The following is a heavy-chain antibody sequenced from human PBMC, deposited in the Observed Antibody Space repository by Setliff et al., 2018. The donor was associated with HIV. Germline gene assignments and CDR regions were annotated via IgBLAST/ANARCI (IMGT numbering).Heavy chain of an antibody. CDR3: ARGRSCSSSSCYLVYYYYYGMDV. CDR1: GGSFSGYY. CDR2: INHSGST. V-gene: IGHV4-34*01. D-gene: IGHD2-2*01. J-gene: IGHJ6*02. Sequence: PSETLSLTCAVYGGSFSGYYWSWIRQSPGKGLEWIGEINHSGSTNYNPSLKSRVTILGDTSKNQFSLKLSSVTAADTAVYYCARGRSCSSSSCYLVYYYYYGMDVWGHGSTVTVSS.